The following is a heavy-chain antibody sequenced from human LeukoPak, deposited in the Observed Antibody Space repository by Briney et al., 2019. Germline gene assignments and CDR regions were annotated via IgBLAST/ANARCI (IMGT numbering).Heavy chain of an antibody. Sequence: GASVKVSCRASGYTFTSYGISLVRQAPGQGLEWMGGIIPIFGTANYAQKFQGRVTITADESTSTAYMELSSLRSEDTAVYYCARDKGDAFDIWGQGTMVTVSS. CDR3: ARDKGDAFDI. V-gene: IGHV1-69*13. CDR2: IIPIFGTA. J-gene: IGHJ3*02. CDR1: GYTFTSYG.